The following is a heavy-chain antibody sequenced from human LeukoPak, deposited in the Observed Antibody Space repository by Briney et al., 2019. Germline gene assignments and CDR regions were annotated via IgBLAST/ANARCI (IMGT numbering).Heavy chain of an antibody. CDR3: ARDRGGGPRGYTYGQPYYFDY. Sequence: KSSETLSLTCAVSDYSISSGYYWGWIRQPPGKGLEWIGNIYHSGSTDYNPSLESRVTISVDTSKNQFSLSLSSVTATDTAVYYCARDRGGGPRGYTYGQPYYFDYWGQGTLVTVSS. D-gene: IGHD5-18*01. V-gene: IGHV4-38-2*02. CDR2: IYHSGST. CDR1: DYSISSGYY. J-gene: IGHJ4*02.